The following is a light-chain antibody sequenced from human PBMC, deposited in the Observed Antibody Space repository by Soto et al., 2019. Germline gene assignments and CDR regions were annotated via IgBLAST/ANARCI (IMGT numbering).Light chain of an antibody. V-gene: IGKV1-39*01. Sequence: DIQMTHSPSSLSASVGDRVTITCRASQSISSYLNWYQQKPGKAPKLLIYAASSLQSGVPSRFSGSGSGTDFTLTISSLQPGDFATYYCQQSYSTLWTCGQGTKGDIK. CDR3: QQSYSTLWT. CDR1: QSISSY. J-gene: IGKJ1*01. CDR2: AAS.